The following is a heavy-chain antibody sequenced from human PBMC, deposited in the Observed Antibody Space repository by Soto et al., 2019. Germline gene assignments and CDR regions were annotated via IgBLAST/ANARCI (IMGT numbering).Heavy chain of an antibody. CDR2: INPNSGGT. V-gene: IGHV1-2*04. J-gene: IGHJ6*02. Sequence: ASVKVSCKASGYTFTGYYMHWVRQAPGQGLEWMGWINPNSGGTNYAQKFQGWVTMTRDTSISTAYMELSRLRSDDTAVYYCARDLKTTVTPGYYYYGMDVWGQGTTVTVSS. D-gene: IGHD4-17*01. CDR3: ARDLKTTVTPGYYYYGMDV. CDR1: GYTFTGYY.